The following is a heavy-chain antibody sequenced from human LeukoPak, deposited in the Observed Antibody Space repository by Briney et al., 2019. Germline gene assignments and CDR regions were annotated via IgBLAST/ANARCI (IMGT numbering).Heavy chain of an antibody. CDR1: GYIFTSYW. CDR2: VYPGDSDT. D-gene: IGHD6-13*01. Sequence: GESLKISCQGSGYIFTSYWIGWVRQLPGKGLEWMGIVYPGDSDTRYSPSFQGQVTISADKSISTAYLQWSSLKASDTAMYYCARQLYSRLIDYWGQGTLVTVSS. CDR3: ARQLYSRLIDY. V-gene: IGHV5-51*01. J-gene: IGHJ4*02.